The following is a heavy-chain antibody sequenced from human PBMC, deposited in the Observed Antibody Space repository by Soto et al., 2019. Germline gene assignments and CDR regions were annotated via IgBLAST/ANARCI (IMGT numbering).Heavy chain of an antibody. Sequence: GPGVKKPGALVKVSCKASGDISPRYGISWVRQAPGQGLEWLGWINCYNGVTNYAQSLQGRVTLTTDSSTSTAYMEVRSLRFDDTAVYYCVGDHGNYGTFDQWGQGTLVTVSS. D-gene: IGHD4-17*01. CDR1: GDISPRYG. CDR2: INCYNGVT. V-gene: IGHV1-18*01. J-gene: IGHJ4*02. CDR3: VGDHGNYGTFDQ.